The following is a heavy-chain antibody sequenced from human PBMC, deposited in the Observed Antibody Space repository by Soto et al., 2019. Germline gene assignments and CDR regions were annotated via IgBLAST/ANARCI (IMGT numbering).Heavy chain of an antibody. V-gene: IGHV3-30-3*01. J-gene: IGHJ4*02. CDR1: GFTFSSYA. CDR2: ISYDGSNK. D-gene: IGHD1-26*01. Sequence: GSLRLSCAASGFTFSSYAMHWVRQAPGKGLEWVAVISYDGSNKYYADSVKGRFTISRDNSKNTLYLQMNSLRAEDTAVYYCARDLIVVGATSANYWGQGTLVTVSS. CDR3: ARDLIVVGATSANY.